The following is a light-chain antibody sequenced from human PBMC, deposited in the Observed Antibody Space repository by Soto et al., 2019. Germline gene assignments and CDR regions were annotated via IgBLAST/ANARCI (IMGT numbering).Light chain of an antibody. J-gene: IGKJ4*01. Sequence: EIVLTQSPGTQYLSPGERATLSCRASQSFSSYLAWYQQKPGQAPRLLIYGTSNRATGIPDRFSGSGSGTDFTLTISRLEPEDSAVYYCQQYGSSPLTFGGGTKVEI. V-gene: IGKV3-20*01. CDR1: QSFSSY. CDR2: GTS. CDR3: QQYGSSPLT.